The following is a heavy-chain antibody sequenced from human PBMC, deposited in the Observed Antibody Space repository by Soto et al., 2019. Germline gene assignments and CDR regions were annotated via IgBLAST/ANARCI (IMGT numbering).Heavy chain of an antibody. D-gene: IGHD5-12*01. Sequence: QVQLVESGGGVVQPGRSLRLSCAASGFTFSSYGMHWVRQAPGKGLEWVALVWYDGGNKYYADSVKGRFTISRDNSKNTPDLQKNNPRDEDTAVYYCVRAAGYSGNDYVYYYGMDVWGQGTTVTVSS. J-gene: IGHJ6*02. V-gene: IGHV3-33*01. CDR3: VRAAGYSGNDYVYYYGMDV. CDR1: GFTFSSYG. CDR2: VWYDGGNK.